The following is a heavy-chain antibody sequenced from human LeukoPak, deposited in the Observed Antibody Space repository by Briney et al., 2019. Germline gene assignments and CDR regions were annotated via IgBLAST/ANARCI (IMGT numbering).Heavy chain of an antibody. V-gene: IGHV4-39*01. CDR3: ARQVRGYSSGWYFDY. J-gene: IGHJ4*02. CDR2: IYYSGST. Sequence: SETLSLTCTVSGGSISSSSYYWGWIRQPPGKGLEWIGSIYYSGSTYYNPSLKSRVTISVDTSKNQFSLKLSSVTAADTAVYYCARQVRGYSSGWYFDYWGQGTLVTVSS. D-gene: IGHD6-19*01. CDR1: GGSISSSSYY.